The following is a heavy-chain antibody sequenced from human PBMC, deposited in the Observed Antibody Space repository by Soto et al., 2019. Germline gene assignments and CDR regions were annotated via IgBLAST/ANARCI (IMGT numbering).Heavy chain of an antibody. CDR3: ARGYVKPGNFDY. CDR1: GYTFTSYA. V-gene: IGHV1-3*01. Sequence: ASVKVSCKASGYTFTSYAMHWVRQAPGQRLEWMGWINAGNGNTKYSQKFQGRVTITRDTSASTAYMELSSLRSEDTAVYYCARGYVKPGNFDYWGQGTLVTVSS. J-gene: IGHJ4*02. CDR2: INAGNGNT. D-gene: IGHD3-16*01.